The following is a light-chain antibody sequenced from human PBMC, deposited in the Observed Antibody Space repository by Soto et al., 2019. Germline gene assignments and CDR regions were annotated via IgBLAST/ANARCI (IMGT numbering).Light chain of an antibody. Sequence: QSALTQPPSASGSPGQSVAISCTGTSSDVGGYDYVSWFQQNPGKAPKLMIYDVTKRPSGVPDRCSGSKSGNTASLTVSGLQAEDEAYYYCASYGGYYVVFGGGTKVTVL. CDR2: DVT. V-gene: IGLV2-8*01. J-gene: IGLJ2*01. CDR3: ASYGGYYVV. CDR1: SSDVGGYDY.